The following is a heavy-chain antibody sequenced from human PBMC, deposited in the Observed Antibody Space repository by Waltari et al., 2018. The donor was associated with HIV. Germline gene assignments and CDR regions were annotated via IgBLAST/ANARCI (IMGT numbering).Heavy chain of an antibody. CDR1: GGTFSSYA. CDR3: ARVYGGGDWGYYYGMDV. V-gene: IGHV1-69*01. CDR2: TIPIFGTA. J-gene: IGHJ6*02. Sequence: QVQLVQSGAEVKKPGSSVKVSCKASGGTFSSYAISWVRQAPGQGLEWMGGTIPIFGTANYAQKFQGRVTITADESTSTAYMELSSLRSEDTAVYYCARVYGGGDWGYYYGMDVWGQGTTVTVSS. D-gene: IGHD2-21*01.